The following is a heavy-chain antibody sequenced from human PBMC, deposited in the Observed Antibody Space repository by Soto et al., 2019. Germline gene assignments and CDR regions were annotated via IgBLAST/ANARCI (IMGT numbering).Heavy chain of an antibody. D-gene: IGHD6-13*01. CDR3: ASSFPGAAAAGAWFVS. V-gene: IGHV4-34*01. Sequence: PSETLSLTCAVYGGSFSGYYWSWIRQPPGKGLEWIGEINHSGSTNYNPSLKSRVTISVDTSKNQFSLKLSSVTAADTAVYYCASSFPGAAAAGAWFVSRGQGTPVTVSS. J-gene: IGHJ5*01. CDR1: GGSFSGYY. CDR2: INHSGST.